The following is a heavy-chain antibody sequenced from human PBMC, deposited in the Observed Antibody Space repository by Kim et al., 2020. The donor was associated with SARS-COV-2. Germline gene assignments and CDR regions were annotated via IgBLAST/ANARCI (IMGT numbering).Heavy chain of an antibody. CDR2: IIPILGNA. Sequence: SVKVSCKASGCTFSSYGINWVRQAPGQGLEWMGWIIPILGNANYAQKFQGRVTMTADTSTSTAYMELSSLRSEDTAVYYCARIGPTVVFDYWGQGTLVTVSS. D-gene: IGHD2-21*01. J-gene: IGHJ4*02. CDR1: GCTFSSYG. V-gene: IGHV1-69*10. CDR3: ARIGPTVVFDY.